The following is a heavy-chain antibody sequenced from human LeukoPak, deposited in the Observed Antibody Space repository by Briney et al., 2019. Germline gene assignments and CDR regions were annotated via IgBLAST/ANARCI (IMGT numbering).Heavy chain of an antibody. V-gene: IGHV1-2*02. CDR3: ASGGHYFDTSGYRFDS. J-gene: IGHJ4*02. CDR1: GYTFTAYY. Sequence: GASVKVSCKASGYTFTAYYMNWVRQAPGQGLEWMGWINSSSGATNYAQNFQGRVTMTRDTSITTAYMELSDLTSDDTAMYYCASGGHYFDTSGYRFDSWGQGTLVTVSS. CDR2: INSSSGAT. D-gene: IGHD3-22*01.